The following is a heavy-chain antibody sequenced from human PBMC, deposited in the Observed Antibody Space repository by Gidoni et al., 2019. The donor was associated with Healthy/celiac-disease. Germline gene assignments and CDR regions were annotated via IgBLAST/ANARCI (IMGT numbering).Heavy chain of an antibody. Sequence: QVQLVQSGAEVKKPGSSVKVSCKASGGTFSSYAISWVRQAPGQGLEWMGGIIPIFGTANYAQKFQGRVTITADESTSTAYMELSSLRSEDTAVYYCARDPWGYCSSTSCYTGWFDPWGQGTLVTVSS. D-gene: IGHD2-2*02. CDR3: ARDPWGYCSSTSCYTGWFDP. CDR2: IIPIFGTA. V-gene: IGHV1-69*01. J-gene: IGHJ5*02. CDR1: GGTFSSYA.